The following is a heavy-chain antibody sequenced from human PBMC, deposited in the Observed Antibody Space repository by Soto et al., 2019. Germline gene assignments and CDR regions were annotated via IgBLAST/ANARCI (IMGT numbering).Heavy chain of an antibody. CDR3: ARDWFGVDY. Sequence: ASVKVSCKAIGYSFTSHYMHWVRQAPGQGLEWMGTIYPGGVNIGYAQKFKGRVTMTKDTSTSTVYMELNSLTSEDTAVYYCARDWFGVDYWGQGTLVTVSS. V-gene: IGHV1-46*01. J-gene: IGHJ4*02. D-gene: IGHD3-16*01. CDR1: GYSFTSHY. CDR2: IYPGGVNI.